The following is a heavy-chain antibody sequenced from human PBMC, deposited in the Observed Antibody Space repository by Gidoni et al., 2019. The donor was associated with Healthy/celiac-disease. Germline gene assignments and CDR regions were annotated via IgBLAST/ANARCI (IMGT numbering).Heavy chain of an antibody. Sequence: QLQLQESGPGLVKPSETLSLTCTVSGGSISRSSYYWGWIRQPPGKGLGWIGSIYYSGSTYYNPSLKSRVTISVDTSKNQFSLKLSSVTAADTAVYYCARLTDCSSTSCYPYYYYYMDVWGKGTTVTVSS. CDR1: GGSISRSSYY. CDR3: ARLTDCSSTSCYPYYYYYMDV. CDR2: IYYSGST. D-gene: IGHD2-2*01. V-gene: IGHV4-39*01. J-gene: IGHJ6*03.